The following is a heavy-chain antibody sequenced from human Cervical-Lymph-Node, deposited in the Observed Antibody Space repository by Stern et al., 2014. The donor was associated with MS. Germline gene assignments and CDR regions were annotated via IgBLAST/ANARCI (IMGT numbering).Heavy chain of an antibody. CDR1: GFSLTTSGMC. V-gene: IGHV2-70*01. CDR3: ARSRLSPGGEYFYYGLDV. CDR2: IDWEDDQ. J-gene: IGHJ6*02. Sequence: QVTLRESGPALVKPTQTLTLTCTFSGFSLTTSGMCVTWIRQPPGKALDWLALIDWEDDQFYSSSLKTRLTISKDTAKKQVVLTMTNMDPVDTGTYYCARSRLSPGGEYFYYGLDVWGQGTTVTVSS.